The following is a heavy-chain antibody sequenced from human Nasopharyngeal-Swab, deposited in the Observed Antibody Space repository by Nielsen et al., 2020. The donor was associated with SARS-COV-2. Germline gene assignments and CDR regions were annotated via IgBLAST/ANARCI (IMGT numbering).Heavy chain of an antibody. V-gene: IGHV3-13*04. Sequence: GESLKISCAASGFTFSSYDMHWVRQATGKGLEWVSAIGTAGDTYYPSSVKGRFTISRENAKNSLYLQMNSLRAGDTAVYYCARARPDIVVVPAALLFDPWGQGTLVTVSS. CDR1: GFTFSSYD. CDR2: IGTAGDT. J-gene: IGHJ5*02. D-gene: IGHD2-2*01. CDR3: ARARPDIVVVPAALLFDP.